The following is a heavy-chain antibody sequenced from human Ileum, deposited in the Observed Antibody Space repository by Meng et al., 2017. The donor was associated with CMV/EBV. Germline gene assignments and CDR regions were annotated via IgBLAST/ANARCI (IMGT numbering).Heavy chain of an antibody. V-gene: IGHV3-23*01. CDR2: ISGSGDRT. Sequence: EVKLLESGGGLIQPGGSLRLSCAASEFTFSDYMMSWVRQAPGKGLEWVSGISGSGDRTYYADSVKGRFTISRDNSKKTLYLQMNSLRVEETAIYYCAKDGYGVVDHWGQGSLVTVSS. D-gene: IGHD5/OR15-5a*01. CDR3: AKDGYGVVDH. CDR1: EFTFSDYM. J-gene: IGHJ4*02.